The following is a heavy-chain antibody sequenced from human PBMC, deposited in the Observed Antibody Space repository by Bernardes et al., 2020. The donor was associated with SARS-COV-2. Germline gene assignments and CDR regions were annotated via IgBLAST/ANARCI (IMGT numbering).Heavy chain of an antibody. V-gene: IGHV4-59*11. Sequence: SETLSLTCTVSGGSISSHYWSWIRQPPGKGLEWIGYIYYSGSTNYNPSLKSRVTISVDTSKNQFSLKLSSVTAADTAVYYCASTSPYYYDSSGYYLNYYGMDVWGQGNPGHRLV. D-gene: IGHD3-22*01. CDR1: GGSISSHY. J-gene: IGHJ6*02. CDR3: ASTSPYYYDSSGYYLNYYGMDV. CDR2: IYYSGST.